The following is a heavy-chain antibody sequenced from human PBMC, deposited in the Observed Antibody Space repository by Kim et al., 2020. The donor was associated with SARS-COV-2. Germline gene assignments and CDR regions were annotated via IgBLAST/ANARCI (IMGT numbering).Heavy chain of an antibody. D-gene: IGHD6-6*01. CDR1: GGSISSSSYY. CDR2: IYYSGST. V-gene: IGHV4-39*01. Sequence: SETLSLTCTVSGGSISSSSYYWGWIRQPPGKGLEWIGSIYYSGSTYYNPSLKSRVTISVDTSKNQFSLKLSSVTAADTAVYYCARHLEQLADYWGQGTLVTVSS. CDR3: ARHLEQLADY. J-gene: IGHJ4*02.